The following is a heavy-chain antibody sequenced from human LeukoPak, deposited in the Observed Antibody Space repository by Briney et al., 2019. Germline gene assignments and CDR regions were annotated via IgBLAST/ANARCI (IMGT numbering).Heavy chain of an antibody. CDR1: GYSINNGYV. D-gene: IGHD3-10*01. J-gene: IGHJ6*04. V-gene: IGHV4-38-2*02. Sequence: SETLSVTCTVSGYSINNGYVWGWIRQPPGKGLEYIGTVVHSGDTYYNPSLKSRVTISLDTSTNEISLKLRSATAADTAVYYCVRGLRSGSNYFFYGMDVWGKGTTVTVSS. CDR3: VRGLRSGSNYFFYGMDV. CDR2: VVHSGDT.